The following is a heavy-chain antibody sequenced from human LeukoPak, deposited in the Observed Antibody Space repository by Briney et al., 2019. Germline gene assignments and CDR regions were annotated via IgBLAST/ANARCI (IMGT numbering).Heavy chain of an antibody. D-gene: IGHD4-17*01. CDR2: FDPEDGET. CDR1: GYTLTELS. CDR3: ATDDYGDSQDAFDI. J-gene: IGHJ3*02. V-gene: IGHV1-24*01. Sequence: ASVKVSCKVSGYTLTELSMHWVRQAPGKGLEWMGGFDPEDGETFYAQKFQGRVTMTEDTSTDTAYMELSSLRSEDTAVYYCATDDYGDSQDAFDIWGQGTMVTVSS.